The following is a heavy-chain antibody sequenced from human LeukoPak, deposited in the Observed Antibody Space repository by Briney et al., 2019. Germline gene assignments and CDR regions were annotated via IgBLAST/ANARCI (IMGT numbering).Heavy chain of an antibody. D-gene: IGHD6-19*01. CDR2: INSGGDTT. J-gene: IGHJ4*02. CDR1: EFTFDDYG. CDR3: AKSDCDTIGCKLLDY. Sequence: GGSLRLSCAASEFTFDDYGMSWVRQPPGKGLEWVSAINSGGDTTAYADFVRGRFTISRDNSKNTLSLQLNTLGADDTAIYYCAKSDCDTIGCKLLDYWGQGTLVTVSS. V-gene: IGHV3-23*01.